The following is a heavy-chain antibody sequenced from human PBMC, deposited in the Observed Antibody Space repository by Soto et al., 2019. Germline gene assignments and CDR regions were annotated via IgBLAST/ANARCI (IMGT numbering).Heavy chain of an antibody. CDR1: EFTFPNYA. V-gene: IGHV3-30-3*01. CDR2: IRYDGTEK. D-gene: IGHD3-10*01. J-gene: IGHJ4*02. Sequence: QVRLVESGGGVVQPGTSLRLSCAASEFTFPNYAMHWVRQAPGQGLEWVAVIRYDGTEKYYGDSVKRRFTVSRDNSANILYLEMSNRRGDNTAVFYCARVRNNGWGESDYWGQGTLVTVSS. CDR3: ARVRNNGWGESDY.